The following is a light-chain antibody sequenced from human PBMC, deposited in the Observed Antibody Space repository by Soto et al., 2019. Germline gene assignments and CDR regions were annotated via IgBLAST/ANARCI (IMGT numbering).Light chain of an antibody. V-gene: IGLV4-69*01. CDR1: RGHSSYA. CDR3: QTWGTGIPVV. CDR2: LNSDGSH. J-gene: IGLJ2*01. Sequence: QPVLTQSPSASASLGASVKLTCTLSRGHSSYAIAWHQQQPEKGPRYLMKLNSDGSHSKGDGIPDRFSGSSSGAERYLTISSLQSEDEADYYCQTWGTGIPVVFGGGTKLTVL.